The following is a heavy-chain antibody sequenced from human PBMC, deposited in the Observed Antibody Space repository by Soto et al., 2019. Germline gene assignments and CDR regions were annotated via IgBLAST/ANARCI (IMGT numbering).Heavy chain of an antibody. Sequence: SETLSLTCTVSGGSISSYYWSWIRQPPGKGLEWIGYIYYSGSTNYNPSLKSRVTISVDTSKNQFSLKLSSVTAADTAVYYCARVYDHDAFDIWGQGTMVTVSS. D-gene: IGHD3-3*01. V-gene: IGHV4-59*08. CDR1: GGSISSYY. J-gene: IGHJ3*02. CDR3: ARVYDHDAFDI. CDR2: IYYSGST.